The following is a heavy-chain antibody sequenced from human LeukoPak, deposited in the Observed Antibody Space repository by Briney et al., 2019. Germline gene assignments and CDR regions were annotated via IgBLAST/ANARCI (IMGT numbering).Heavy chain of an antibody. CDR2: INQSGST. D-gene: IGHD2-15*01. Sequence: PSETLSLTCAVYGGSFRGFYWSWIRQPPGRRLEWIGEINQSGSTNYNPSLKSRVTISVDTSKNQFSLKLSSVTAADTAVYYCPRGGGHCSGGSCYLNYYYYMDVWGKGTTVTVSS. J-gene: IGHJ6*03. CDR3: PRGGGHCSGGSCYLNYYYYMDV. V-gene: IGHV4-34*01. CDR1: GGSFRGFY.